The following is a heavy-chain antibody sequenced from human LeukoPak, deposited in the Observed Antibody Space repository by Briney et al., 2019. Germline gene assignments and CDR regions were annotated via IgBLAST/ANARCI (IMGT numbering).Heavy chain of an antibody. J-gene: IGHJ4*02. CDR2: IYYSGNT. CDR3: ASRKLGNDY. D-gene: IGHD7-27*01. V-gene: IGHV4-59*01. Sequence: PSETLSLTCTVSGGSISSYYWSWIRQPPGKGLEWIGYIYYSGNTNYNPSLKSRVTVSVDTSKNQFSLKLSSVTAADTAVYYCASRKLGNDYWGQGTLVTVSS. CDR1: GGSISSYY.